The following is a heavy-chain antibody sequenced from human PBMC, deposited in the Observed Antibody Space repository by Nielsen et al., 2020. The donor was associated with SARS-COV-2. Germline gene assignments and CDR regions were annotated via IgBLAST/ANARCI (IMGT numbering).Heavy chain of an antibody. CDR3: AGSGSGWYNFDS. D-gene: IGHD6-19*01. V-gene: IGHV1-2*06. CDR2: INPNSGGP. J-gene: IGHJ4*02. CDR1: GYTFTSYY. Sequence: ASVKVSCKASGYTFTSYYMHWVRQAPGQGLEWMGRINPNSGGPNYAQKFQGRVTMTWDTSISTAYMELGGLKSDDTAVFYCAGSGSGWYNFDSWGQGTLVTVSS.